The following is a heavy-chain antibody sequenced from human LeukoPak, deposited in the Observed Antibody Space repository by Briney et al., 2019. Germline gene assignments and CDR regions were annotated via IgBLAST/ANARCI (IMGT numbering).Heavy chain of an antibody. J-gene: IGHJ4*02. CDR1: EFTFSSYA. CDR3: ATEERCIVSNCATTFDY. V-gene: IGHV3-30-3*01. Sequence: GGSLRLSCAASEFTFSSYAMHWVRQAPGKGLEWVAVISYDGSNKYYADSVKGRFTISRDNSNNILYLQMNSLRPDDTAVYYCATEERCIVSNCATTFDYWGQGTLVTVS. D-gene: IGHD1-1*01. CDR2: ISYDGSNK.